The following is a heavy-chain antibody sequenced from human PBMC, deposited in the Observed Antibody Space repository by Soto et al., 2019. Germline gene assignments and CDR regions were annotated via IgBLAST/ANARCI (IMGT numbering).Heavy chain of an antibody. CDR1: GYTFTSYG. V-gene: IGHV1-18*04. D-gene: IGHD3-3*01. CDR3: ARVQVVFGVVTPDY. J-gene: IGHJ4*02. CDR2: ISAYNGNT. Sequence: ASAKVSCKASGYTFTSYGISWVRQAPGQGLEWMGWISAYNGNTNYAQKLQGRVTMTTDTSTSTAYMELRSLRSDDTAVYYCARVQVVFGVVTPDYWGQGTLVTVSS.